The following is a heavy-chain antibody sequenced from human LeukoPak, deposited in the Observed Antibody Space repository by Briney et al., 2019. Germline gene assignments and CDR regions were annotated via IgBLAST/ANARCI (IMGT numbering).Heavy chain of an antibody. V-gene: IGHV1-69*01. Sequence: XXKVXCKASGGTFSTYAVSWVRQAPGQGREWMGGIIPMFGKTHYAQKFQGRVTISADESTSTAYLEVSSLTSDDTAVYYCARNLELDYDFGSFDVWGQGTKVIVSS. CDR1: GGTFSTYA. CDR2: IIPMFGKT. CDR3: ARNLELDYDFGSFDV. J-gene: IGHJ3*01. D-gene: IGHD3/OR15-3a*01.